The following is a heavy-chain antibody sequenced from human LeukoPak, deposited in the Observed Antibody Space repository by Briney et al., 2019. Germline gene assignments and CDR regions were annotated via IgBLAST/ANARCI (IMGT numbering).Heavy chain of an antibody. CDR2: IIPIFGTA. CDR3: ARVSGIAAAFDI. CDR1: GGTFSSYA. Sequence: SVKVSCKASGGTFSSYAISWVRQAPGQGLEWMGGIIPIFGTANYAQKFQGRVTITADESTSTAYMELSSLRSEDTAVYYCARVSGIAAAFDIWGQGTMVTVSS. V-gene: IGHV1-69*13. D-gene: IGHD6-13*01. J-gene: IGHJ3*02.